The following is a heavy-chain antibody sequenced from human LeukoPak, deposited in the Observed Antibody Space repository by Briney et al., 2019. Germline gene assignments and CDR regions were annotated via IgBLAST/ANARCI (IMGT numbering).Heavy chain of an antibody. Sequence: SETLSLTCAVYGGPFSGYYWSWIRQPPGKGLEWIGEINHSGSTNYNPSLKSRVTMSVDPSKNQFSLKLSSVTAADTAVFYSAEVVRVVPAAIAKNRFKPEYYFDYWGQGTLVTVSS. J-gene: IGHJ4*02. CDR3: AEVVRVVPAAIAKNRFKPEYYFDY. D-gene: IGHD2-2*02. CDR1: GGPFSGYY. CDR2: INHSGST. V-gene: IGHV4-34*01.